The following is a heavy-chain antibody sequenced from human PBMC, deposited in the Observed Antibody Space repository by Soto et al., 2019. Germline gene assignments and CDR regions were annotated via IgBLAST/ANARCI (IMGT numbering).Heavy chain of an antibody. J-gene: IGHJ3*02. CDR2: IYHSGST. D-gene: IGHD3-22*01. Sequence: QVQLQESGPGLVKPSGTLSLTCAVSGGSISSSNWWSWVRQPPGKGLEWIGEIYHSGSTNYNPSLTSRVTISVDKSKNQFALKLSSVTAADTAVYYCARLLVVITTTNAFDIWGQGTMVTVSS. CDR1: GGSISSSNW. V-gene: IGHV4-4*02. CDR3: ARLLVVITTTNAFDI.